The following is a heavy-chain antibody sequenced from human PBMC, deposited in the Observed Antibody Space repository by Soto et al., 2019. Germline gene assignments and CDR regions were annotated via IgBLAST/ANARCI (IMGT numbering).Heavy chain of an antibody. V-gene: IGHV5-51*01. J-gene: IGHJ4*02. Sequence: SCNAFGYTCGSYWIAWVRQMPGKGLGWMGIIFPADSETRYSPSFRGQVTISVDKSMNTAYLQWTSLKASDTAVYFCARGTPYDFWGQGTLVTVSS. CDR1: GYTCGSYW. CDR2: IFPADSET. CDR3: ARGTPYDF.